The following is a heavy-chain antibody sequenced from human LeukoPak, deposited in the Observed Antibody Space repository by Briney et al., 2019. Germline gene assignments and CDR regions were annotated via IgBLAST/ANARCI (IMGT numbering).Heavy chain of an antibody. CDR2: ISTYNGNT. J-gene: IGHJ4*02. D-gene: IGHD6-13*01. V-gene: IGHV1-18*01. Sequence: ASVKVSCKGSGYTFSSYGISWVRQAPGQGLEWMGWISTYNGNTNYAQKLQGRVTMTTDTSTSTAYMELRSLRSDDTAVYYCATGQGSSWFWYFDYWGQGTLVTVSS. CDR3: ATGQGSSWFWYFDY. CDR1: GYTFSSYG.